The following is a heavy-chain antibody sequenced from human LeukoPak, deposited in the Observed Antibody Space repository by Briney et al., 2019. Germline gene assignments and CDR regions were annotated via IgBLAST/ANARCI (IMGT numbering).Heavy chain of an antibody. CDR1: GFTFSSYS. D-gene: IGHD1-26*01. V-gene: IGHV3-21*01. Sequence: KAGGSLRLSCAASGFTFSSYSMNWVRQAPGKGLEWVSSISSSSSYIYYADSVKGRFTISRDNAKNSLYLQMSSLRAEDTAVYYCARDQGAFYYYYMDVWGKGTTVTVSS. J-gene: IGHJ6*03. CDR2: ISSSSSYI. CDR3: ARDQGAFYYYYMDV.